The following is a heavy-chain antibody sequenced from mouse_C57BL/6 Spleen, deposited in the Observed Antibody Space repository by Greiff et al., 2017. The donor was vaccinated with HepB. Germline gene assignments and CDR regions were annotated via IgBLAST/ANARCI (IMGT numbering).Heavy chain of an antibody. V-gene: IGHV3-6*01. J-gene: IGHJ2*01. CDR3: ARGATYYYVSRGSFDY. CDR1: GYSITSGYY. CDR2: ISYDGSN. Sequence: EVQLQQSGPGLVKPSQSLSLTCSVTGYSITSGYYWNWIRQFPGNKLEWMGYISYDGSNNYHPSLKNRISITRDTSKNQFFLKLNSVTTEDTATYYCARGATYYYVSRGSFDYWGQGTTLTVSS. D-gene: IGHD1-1*01.